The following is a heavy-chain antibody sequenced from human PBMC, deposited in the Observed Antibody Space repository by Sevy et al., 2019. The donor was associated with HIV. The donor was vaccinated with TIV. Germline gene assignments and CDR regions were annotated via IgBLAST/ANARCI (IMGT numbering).Heavy chain of an antibody. Sequence: SGPTLLKPTQTLTLTCTFSGFSLSTSGVGVGWIRQPPGKALEWLALIYWNDDKRYSPSLKSRLTITQDTSKNQVVLTMTTMDTVDTATSYCAHRGVTWSAGHIMGLGYYFDYWGQGTLVTVSS. J-gene: IGHJ4*02. V-gene: IGHV2-5*01. CDR1: GFSLSTSGVG. D-gene: IGHD3-16*01. CDR3: AHRGVTWSAGHIMGLGYYFDY. CDR2: IYWNDDK.